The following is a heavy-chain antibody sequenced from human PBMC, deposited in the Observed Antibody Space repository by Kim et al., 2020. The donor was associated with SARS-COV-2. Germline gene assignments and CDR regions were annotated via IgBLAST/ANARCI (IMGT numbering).Heavy chain of an antibody. CDR3: AKDVGFSSGWYPFDY. D-gene: IGHD6-19*01. Sequence: ADTVKDRFTIARDNSKNALYLQMNCLRAEDTAVDYGAKDVGFSSGWYPFDYWGQGTLVTVSS. J-gene: IGHJ4*02. V-gene: IGHV3-30*02.